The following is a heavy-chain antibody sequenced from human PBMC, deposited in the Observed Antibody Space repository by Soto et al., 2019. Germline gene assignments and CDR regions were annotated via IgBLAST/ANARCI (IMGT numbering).Heavy chain of an antibody. CDR1: GFTFSSYA. CDR2: ISGSGGST. D-gene: IGHD6-13*01. CDR3: ANRKQQGAYYYYGMDV. Sequence: EVQLLESGGGLVQPGGSLRLSCAASGFTFSSYAMSWVRQAPGKGLEWVSAISGSGGSTYYADSVKGRFTISRDNSKNTLYLQRNSRRAEDTAVYYCANRKQQGAYYYYGMDVWGQGTTVTVSS. V-gene: IGHV3-23*01. J-gene: IGHJ6*02.